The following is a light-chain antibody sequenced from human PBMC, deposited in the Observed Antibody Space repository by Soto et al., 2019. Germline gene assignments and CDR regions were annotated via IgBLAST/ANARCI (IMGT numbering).Light chain of an antibody. CDR2: GAS. Sequence: EVVVTQSPATLSVSPGERATLSCRASQSVSSNLAWYQQKPGQAPRLLIYGASTRATGIPARFSGSGSGTEFTLTIYRLEPEDFAVYYCQQYDTSPWTFGQGTKVDIK. J-gene: IGKJ1*01. CDR3: QQYDTSPWT. V-gene: IGKV3-15*01. CDR1: QSVSSN.